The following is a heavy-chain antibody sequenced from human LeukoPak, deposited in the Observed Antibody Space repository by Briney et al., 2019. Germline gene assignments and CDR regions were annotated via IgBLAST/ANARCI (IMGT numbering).Heavy chain of an antibody. CDR1: GGSISSYY. V-gene: IGHV4-4*07. J-gene: IGHJ6*02. Sequence: SETLSLTCTVSGGSISSYYWSWIRQPAGKGLEWIGRIYTSGSTNYNPSLKSRVTMSVDTSKNQFSLKLSSVTAADTAVYYCARYGSGSYFLDYYYYGMDVWGQGTTVTVSS. CDR2: IYTSGST. D-gene: IGHD3-10*01. CDR3: ARYGSGSYFLDYYYYGMDV.